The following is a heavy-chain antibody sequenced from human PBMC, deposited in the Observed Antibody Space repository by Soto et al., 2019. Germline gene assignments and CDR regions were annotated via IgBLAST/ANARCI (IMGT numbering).Heavy chain of an antibody. V-gene: IGHV3-23*01. J-gene: IGHJ6*02. CDR2: ISGSGGST. D-gene: IGHD2-2*01. CDR1: GFTFSSYA. CDR3: ASTRGRYYYYGMDV. Sequence: EVQLLESGGGLVQPGGSLRLSCAASGFTFSSYAMSWVRQAPGKGLEWVSAISGSGGSTYYADSVKGRFTISRYNSKNTLYLQRNSLRSEDTAVYYCASTRGRYYYYGMDVWGQGTTVTVSS.